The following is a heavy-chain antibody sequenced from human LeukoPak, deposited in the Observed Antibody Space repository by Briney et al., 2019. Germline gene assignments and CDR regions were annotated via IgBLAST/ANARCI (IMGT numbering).Heavy chain of an antibody. CDR3: AREYYDFWSGCYLLDY. D-gene: IGHD3-3*01. CDR2: IYYSGST. Sequence: QPSETLSLTCTVSGGSISSYYWSWIRQPPGKGLEWIGYIYYSGSTNYNPSLKSRVTISVDTSKNQFSLKLSSVTAADTAVYYCAREYYDFWSGCYLLDYWGQGTLVTVSS. J-gene: IGHJ4*02. V-gene: IGHV4-59*01. CDR1: GGSISSYY.